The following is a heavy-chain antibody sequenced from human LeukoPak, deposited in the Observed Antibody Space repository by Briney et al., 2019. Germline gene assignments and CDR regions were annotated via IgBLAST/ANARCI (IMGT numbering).Heavy chain of an antibody. CDR3: ARDVVEANYYYYYYGMDV. J-gene: IGHJ6*02. CDR1: GFTFSSYS. V-gene: IGHV3-48*01. D-gene: IGHD2-21*01. CDR2: ISSSSSTI. Sequence: GGSLRLSCAAPGFTFSSYSMNWVRQAPGKGLEWVSYISSSSSTIYYADSVKGRFTISRDNSKNTLYLQMNSLRAEDTAVYYCARDVVEANYYYYYYGMDVWGQGTTVTVSS.